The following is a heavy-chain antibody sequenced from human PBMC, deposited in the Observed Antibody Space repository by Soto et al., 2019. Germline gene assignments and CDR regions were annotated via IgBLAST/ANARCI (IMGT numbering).Heavy chain of an antibody. CDR3: SLAYYYDSSGSGRPQELFADY. D-gene: IGHD3-22*01. Sequence: QVQLQESGPGLVKPSQTLSLTCTVSGGSISSGDYYWSWIRQPPGKGLEWIGYIYYSGSTYYNPSLKSRVTISVDTSKNQFSLKLSSVTAADTAVYYCSLAYYYDSSGSGRPQELFADYWGQGTLVTVSS. CDR2: IYYSGST. CDR1: GGSISSGDYY. J-gene: IGHJ4*02. V-gene: IGHV4-30-4*01.